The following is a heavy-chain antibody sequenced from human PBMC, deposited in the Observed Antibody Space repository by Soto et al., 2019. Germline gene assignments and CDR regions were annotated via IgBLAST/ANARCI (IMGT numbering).Heavy chain of an antibody. Sequence: EVQLVESGGGLVQPGGSLKLSYAASGFIFTDSAIHWVRQAAGKGLEWVGRIRSKVNTYATLYAASVKGRFTISRDDSMNTTYLQMNDLKTEDTAVYYCTRRRDWTAMDPLDYWGQGTLGTVSS. D-gene: IGHD5-18*01. CDR1: GFIFTDSA. J-gene: IGHJ4*02. CDR3: TRRRDWTAMDPLDY. V-gene: IGHV3-73*02. CDR2: IRSKVNTYAT.